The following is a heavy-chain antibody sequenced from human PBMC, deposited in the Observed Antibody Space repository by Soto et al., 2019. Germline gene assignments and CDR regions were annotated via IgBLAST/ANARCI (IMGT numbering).Heavy chain of an antibody. J-gene: IGHJ4*02. CDR3: VQGASTAHQPLDS. D-gene: IGHD1-26*01. CDR2: ISGDGNDK. CDR1: GFLFGNFG. V-gene: IGHV3-30*03. Sequence: QVQLVESGGGVVQPGRSLRLSCAASGFLFGNFGMHWVRRAPGEGLEWVATISGDGNDKYYPDSMKGRFTNSRDNFNNTLYLQLNSLRPEDTAVYHCVQGASTAHQPLDSWGQGVLVTVSS.